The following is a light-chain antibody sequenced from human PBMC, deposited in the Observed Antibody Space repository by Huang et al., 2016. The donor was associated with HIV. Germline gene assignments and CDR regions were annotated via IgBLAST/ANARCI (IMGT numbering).Light chain of an antibody. Sequence: EIVMTQSPATLSVSPGERVTLSCRASQSLSSQLAWYQQKRGQAPRLLLYGVSTRATDIPARFSGSGSVTDFTLTINSLQSEDFATYYCQQYNDWPLTFGQGTEVEIK. CDR2: GVS. CDR1: QSLSSQ. J-gene: IGKJ1*01. V-gene: IGKV3-15*01. CDR3: QQYNDWPLT.